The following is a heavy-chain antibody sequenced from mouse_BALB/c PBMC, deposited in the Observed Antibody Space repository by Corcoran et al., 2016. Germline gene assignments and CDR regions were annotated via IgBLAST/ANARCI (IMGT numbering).Heavy chain of an antibody. CDR3: ARGPIYGNYPFDY. CDR1: GYTFSSYW. CDR2: ILPGSGST. V-gene: IGHV1-9*01. D-gene: IGHD2-1*01. J-gene: IGHJ2*01. Sequence: QVQLQKSGAELMKPGASVKISCTATGYTFSSYWIAWVKQRPGHGLEWIGEILPGSGSTNYNEKFKGKATFTADTSSNTAYMQLSSLTSEDSAVYYWARGPIYGNYPFDYWGQGTTLTVSS.